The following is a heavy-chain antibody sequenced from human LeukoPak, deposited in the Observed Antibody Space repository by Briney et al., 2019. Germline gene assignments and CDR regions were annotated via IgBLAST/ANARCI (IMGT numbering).Heavy chain of an antibody. CDR3: AKDYSGSYFAAYYFDY. J-gene: IGHJ4*02. V-gene: IGHV3-9*01. CDR1: GGSISSYY. D-gene: IGHD1-26*01. CDR2: ISWNSGSI. Sequence: LSLTCTVSGGSISSYYWNWVRQAPGKGLEWVSGISWNSGSIGYADSVKGRFTISRDNAKNSLYLQMNSLRAEDTALYYCAKDYSGSYFAAYYFDYWGQGTLVTVSS.